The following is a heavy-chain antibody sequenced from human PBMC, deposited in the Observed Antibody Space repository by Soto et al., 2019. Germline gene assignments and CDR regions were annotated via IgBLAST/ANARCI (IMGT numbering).Heavy chain of an antibody. CDR2: IIPIFGTA. Sequence: XVKVSCKASGGTFSSYAISWVRQAPGQGLEWMGGIIPIFGTANYAQKFQGRVTITADESTSTAYMELSSLRHEDTAVYYCARDDWNVSYYGMDVWGQGTTVTVSS. CDR1: GGTFSSYA. V-gene: IGHV1-69*13. D-gene: IGHD1-1*01. CDR3: ARDDWNVSYYGMDV. J-gene: IGHJ6*02.